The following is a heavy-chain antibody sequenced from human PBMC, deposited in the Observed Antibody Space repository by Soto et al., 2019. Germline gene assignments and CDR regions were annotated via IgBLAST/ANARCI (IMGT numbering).Heavy chain of an antibody. D-gene: IGHD4-17*01. V-gene: IGHV4-39*01. Sequence: QLQLQESGPGLVKPSETLSLTCTVSGGSISSSTYYWGWIRQPPGKGLEWIGSIYYSGTTHYSPSLKSRVTMSVDTSKNQFSLTLSSVTAADTSVYYCARQVSGDFVGSGAFDIWGQGTMVTVFS. J-gene: IGHJ3*02. CDR1: GGSISSSTYY. CDR2: IYYSGTT. CDR3: ARQVSGDFVGSGAFDI.